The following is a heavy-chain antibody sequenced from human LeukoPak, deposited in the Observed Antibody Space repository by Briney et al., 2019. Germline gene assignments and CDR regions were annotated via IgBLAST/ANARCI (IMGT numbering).Heavy chain of an antibody. CDR3: AKGHVATGRVGFFDY. J-gene: IGHJ4*02. V-gene: IGHV3-74*01. CDR2: INSDGSST. CDR1: GFTFRSYW. D-gene: IGHD5-12*01. Sequence: PGGSLRLSCAASGFTFRSYWMHWVRHAPGKGLVWVSRINSDGSSTNYADSVKGRFTISRHNFKNTLYVQMNSLRVEDTAVYYCAKGHVATGRVGFFDYWGQGILVTVSS.